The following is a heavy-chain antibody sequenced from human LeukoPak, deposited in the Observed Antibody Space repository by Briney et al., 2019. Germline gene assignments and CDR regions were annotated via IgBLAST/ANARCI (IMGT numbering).Heavy chain of an antibody. Sequence: SETLSLTCTVSGGSISSSSYYWGWIRQPPGKGLEWIGSIYYSGSTYYNPSLKSRVTISVDASKNQFSLKLSSVTAADTAVYYCARHPAIGGWYRAWGQGTLVTVSS. CDR1: GGSISSSSYY. CDR2: IYYSGST. D-gene: IGHD6-19*01. CDR3: ARHPAIGGWYRA. J-gene: IGHJ5*02. V-gene: IGHV4-39*01.